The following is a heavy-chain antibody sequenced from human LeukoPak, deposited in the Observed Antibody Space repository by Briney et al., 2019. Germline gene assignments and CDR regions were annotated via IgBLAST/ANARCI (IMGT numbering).Heavy chain of an antibody. D-gene: IGHD3-10*01. J-gene: IGHJ5*02. Sequence: SETLSLTCGISGAAFRGYSWTWIREPPGKGLEWIGEINHSGSTNYNPSLKSRVTISVDTSKSQFSLKLSSVTAADTAIYYCARGGYYGSGNDFRFDPWGQGTLVTVSS. CDR1: GAAFRGYS. CDR3: ARGGYYGSGNDFRFDP. V-gene: IGHV4-34*01. CDR2: INHSGST.